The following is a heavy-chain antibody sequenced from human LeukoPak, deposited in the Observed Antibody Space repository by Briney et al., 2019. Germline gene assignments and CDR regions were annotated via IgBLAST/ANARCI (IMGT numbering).Heavy chain of an antibody. Sequence: ETLSLTCTVSGGSISSSSYYWGWIRQPPGKGLEWVSGISGSGRTTYYADSVKGRFTISRDNSKNTLYLQMNSLRADDTAIYYCARANYDRTGYPTFFDSWGQGTLVSVSS. CDR3: ARANYDRTGYPTFFDS. D-gene: IGHD3-22*01. J-gene: IGHJ4*02. CDR2: ISGSGRTT. CDR1: GGSISSSSYY. V-gene: IGHV3-23*01.